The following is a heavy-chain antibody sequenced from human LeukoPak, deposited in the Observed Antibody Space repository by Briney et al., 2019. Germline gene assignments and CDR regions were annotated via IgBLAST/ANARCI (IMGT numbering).Heavy chain of an antibody. D-gene: IGHD1-1*01. V-gene: IGHV3-23*01. CDR2: IMIGGDGK. CDR1: GFTFNNYA. CDR3: AKDRRGNAPRGAFDI. Sequence: GGSLRLSCAGSGFTFNNYAVSWVRRAPRKGLEWVSTIMIGGDGKHYADSVKGRFTISRDNSKNTLYLQMNGLRAEDTAVYYCAKDRRGNAPRGAFDIWGQGTMVTVSS. J-gene: IGHJ3*02.